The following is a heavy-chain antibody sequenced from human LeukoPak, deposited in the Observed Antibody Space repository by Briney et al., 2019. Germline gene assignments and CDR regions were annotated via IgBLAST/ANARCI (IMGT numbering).Heavy chain of an antibody. CDR3: AKFGSFMDEPNDY. V-gene: IGHV3-9*01. Sequence: QAGGSLRLSCAASGFTFDDYAMHWVRQAPGKGLEWVSGISWNSGSIGYADSVKGRFTISRDNAKNSLYLQMNSLRAEDTALYYCAKFGSFMDEPNDYWGQGTLVTVSS. D-gene: IGHD3-10*01. CDR1: GFTFDDYA. J-gene: IGHJ4*02. CDR2: ISWNSGSI.